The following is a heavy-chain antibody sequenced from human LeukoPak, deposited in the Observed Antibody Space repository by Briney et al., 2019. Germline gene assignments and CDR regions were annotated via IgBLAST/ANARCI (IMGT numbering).Heavy chain of an antibody. D-gene: IGHD6-19*01. J-gene: IGHJ4*02. Sequence: GASVKVSCKASGYTFTRYYMHWVRQAPGQGLEWMGWINPNSGGTNYAQKFQGRVTMTRDTSISTAYMELSRLTSDDSALYYCARGTQWLVGNYWGQGTLVTVSS. CDR2: INPNSGGT. CDR1: GYTFTRYY. CDR3: ARGTQWLVGNY. V-gene: IGHV1-2*02.